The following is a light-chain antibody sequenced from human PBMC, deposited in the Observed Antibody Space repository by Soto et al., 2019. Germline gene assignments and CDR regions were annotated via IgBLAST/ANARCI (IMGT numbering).Light chain of an antibody. V-gene: IGLV2-14*01. CDR3: SSYTSSATLEV. CDR2: EVR. Sequence: QSALTQHASVSGSPGQSITISCTGTRSDVGGYNFVSWYQQFPGKAPKLMIYEVRNRPSGISNRFSGSKSGNTASLTISGLQADDEADYYCSSYTSSATLEVFGTGTKLTVL. CDR1: RSDVGGYNF. J-gene: IGLJ1*01.